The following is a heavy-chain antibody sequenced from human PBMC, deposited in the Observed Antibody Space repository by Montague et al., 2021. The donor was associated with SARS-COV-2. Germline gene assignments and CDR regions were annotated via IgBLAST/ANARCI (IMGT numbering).Heavy chain of an antibody. CDR3: ARIGGWAGAF. CDR1: GGSISSGDYF. J-gene: IGHJ4*02. V-gene: IGHV4-30-4*01. Sequence: SQTLSLTCTVSGGSISSGDYFWNWIRQTPGKGLEWIGYTYNNDRTKYTPSLESRVSISVDMSKNQFSLKLSSVTAADTAVYYCARIGGWAGAFWGQGTLVPVAS. D-gene: IGHD6-19*01. CDR2: TYNNDRT.